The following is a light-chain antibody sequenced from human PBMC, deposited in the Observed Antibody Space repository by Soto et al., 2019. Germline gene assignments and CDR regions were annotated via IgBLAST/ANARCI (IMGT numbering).Light chain of an antibody. J-gene: IGLJ1*01. CDR1: SSDVGSYNR. V-gene: IGLV2-18*02. CDR2: EVS. Sequence: QSALTQPPSVSGSPGQSVSISCTGTSSDVGSYNRVSWYQQSPGTAPKLMIYEVSNRPSGVPDRFSGSKSGNTASLTISGLQAEDEADYYCSSYTSSSTVVFGTGTKVTVL. CDR3: SSYTSSSTVV.